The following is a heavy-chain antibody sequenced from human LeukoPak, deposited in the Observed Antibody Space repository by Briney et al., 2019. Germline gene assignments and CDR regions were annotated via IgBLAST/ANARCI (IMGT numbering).Heavy chain of an antibody. V-gene: IGHV3-7*01. CDR3: ARVAWTTIYFDN. D-gene: IGHD3/OR15-3a*01. J-gene: IGHJ4*02. CDR1: GFTFSDYY. Sequence: TGGSLRLSCIASGFTFSDYYMGWIRQAPGRGLEWLANIKQNGREIHYVDSVKDRFTISRDNAKNSLYLQMDSLRAEDTAVYFCARVAWTTIYFDNWGQGTLVTVSS. CDR2: IKQNGREI.